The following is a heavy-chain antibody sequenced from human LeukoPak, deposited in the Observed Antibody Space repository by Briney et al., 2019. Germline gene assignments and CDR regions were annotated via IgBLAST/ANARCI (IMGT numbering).Heavy chain of an antibody. Sequence: SETLSLTCTVSGGSISSGSYYWSWIRQPAGKGLEWIGRIYTSGSTNYNPSLKSRVTISVDRSKDQFSLKLSSVTAADTAVYYCARDYGLSRFNDAFDIWGQGTMVTVSS. CDR3: ARDYGLSRFNDAFDI. V-gene: IGHV4-61*02. J-gene: IGHJ3*02. CDR2: IYTSGST. CDR1: GGSISSGSYY. D-gene: IGHD3-16*01.